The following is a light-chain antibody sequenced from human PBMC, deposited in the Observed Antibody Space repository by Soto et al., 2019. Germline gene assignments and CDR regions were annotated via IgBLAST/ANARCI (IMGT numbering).Light chain of an antibody. V-gene: IGKV3-15*01. CDR3: QQYNNWPLT. Sequence: EIVMTQSPATLSVSPGERATLSCRASRSVSSNLAWYQQKPGQAPRLLIYGASTRPTGIPARFSGSGSGTEFTLTISSPQSEDFAVYYCQQYNNWPLTFGGGTKWIS. CDR1: RSVSSN. CDR2: GAS. J-gene: IGKJ4*01.